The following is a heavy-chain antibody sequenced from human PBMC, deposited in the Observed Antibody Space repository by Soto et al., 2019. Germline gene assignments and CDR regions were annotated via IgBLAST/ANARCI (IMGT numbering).Heavy chain of an antibody. D-gene: IGHD5-12*01. Sequence: SETLSLTCTVSGASITYGGYSWSWIRQTPGKGLEWIGYINHLETTFYNPSFESRLSLSIDRAKNQFSLNLNSMSAADRAVYFCARGGGSDSFDYWGQGILVTVSS. J-gene: IGHJ4*02. CDR1: GASITYGGYS. CDR2: INHLETT. CDR3: ARGGGSDSFDY. V-gene: IGHV4-30-2*01.